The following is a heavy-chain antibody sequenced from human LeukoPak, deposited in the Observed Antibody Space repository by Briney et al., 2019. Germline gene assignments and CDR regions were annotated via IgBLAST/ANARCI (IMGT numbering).Heavy chain of an antibody. D-gene: IGHD6-25*01. CDR3: AKSLDRHSSGDNFDC. Sequence: PGGSLRLSCVASGFLFSSYAMSWVRQAPGKGLEWVSLISSSGASTYYADSVEGRFTISRDNSKHTLYLQMNGLRAEDTAVYFCAKSLDRHSSGDNFDCWGQGTLVTVSS. J-gene: IGHJ4*02. CDR1: GFLFSSYA. CDR2: ISSSGAST. V-gene: IGHV3-23*01.